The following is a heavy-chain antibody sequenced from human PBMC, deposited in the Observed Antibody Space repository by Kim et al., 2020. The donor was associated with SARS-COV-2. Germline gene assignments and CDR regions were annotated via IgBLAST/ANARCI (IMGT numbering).Heavy chain of an antibody. D-gene: IGHD3-16*01. J-gene: IGHJ6*01. CDR3: TRDRHVAGHDYYGLDV. CDR1: DFLFSLYW. V-gene: IGHV3-74*01. Sequence: GGSLRPSCAASDFLFSLYWMHWVRQVPGKGLVWVSRISSDGSSTSYADSVKGRFTISRDNAKNTLYLQMNSLRAEDTAVYFCTRDRHVAGHDYYGLDVWG. CDR2: ISSDGSST.